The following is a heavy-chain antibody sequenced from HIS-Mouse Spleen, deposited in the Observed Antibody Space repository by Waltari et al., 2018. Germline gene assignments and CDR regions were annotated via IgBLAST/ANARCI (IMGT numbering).Heavy chain of an antibody. J-gene: IGHJ2*01. D-gene: IGHD6-13*01. CDR2: IYYSGST. CDR3: AREIPYSSSWYDWYFDL. Sequence: QLQLQESGPGLVKPSETLSPNCPVPAASIISSSYYWGVIRQPPGKGLEWFGSIYYSGSTYYNPSLKSRVTISVDTSKNQFSLKLSSVTAADTAVYYCAREIPYSSSWYDWYFDLWGRGTLVTVSS. V-gene: IGHV4-39*07. CDR1: AASIISSSYY.